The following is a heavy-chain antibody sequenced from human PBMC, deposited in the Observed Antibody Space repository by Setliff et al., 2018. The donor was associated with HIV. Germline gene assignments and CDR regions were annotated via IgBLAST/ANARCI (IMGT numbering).Heavy chain of an antibody. V-gene: IGHV1-46*01. CDR2: INPSGDST. CDR1: GLTFTRYY. Sequence: ASVKVSCKASGLTFTRYYMHWVRQAPGQGLEWMGIINPSGDSTTYAQKFQGRVTMTRDTSTSTAYMELSSLRSEDTAVYYCARGRVYAMRDDAFVIWGQGTMVTVS. J-gene: IGHJ3*02. D-gene: IGHD2-8*01. CDR3: ARGRVYAMRDDAFVI.